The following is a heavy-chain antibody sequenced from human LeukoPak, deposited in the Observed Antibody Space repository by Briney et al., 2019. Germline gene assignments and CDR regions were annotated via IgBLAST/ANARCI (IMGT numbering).Heavy chain of an antibody. CDR3: AKGGPRDYYGSGNYFGY. J-gene: IGHJ4*02. Sequence: GGSLRLSCAASGFTFSSYGMHWVRQAPGKGLDWVAVISYDGSNKYYADSVKGRFTISRDNSKNTLFLQMNSLRAEDTAVYYCAKGGPRDYYGSGNYFGYWGQGTLATVSS. CDR1: GFTFSSYG. D-gene: IGHD3-10*01. CDR2: ISYDGSNK. V-gene: IGHV3-30*18.